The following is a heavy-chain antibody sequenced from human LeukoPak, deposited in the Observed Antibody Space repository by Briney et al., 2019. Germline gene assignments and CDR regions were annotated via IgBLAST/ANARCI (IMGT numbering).Heavy chain of an antibody. CDR1: GFTLSSDW. J-gene: IGHJ4*02. CDR3: ARARKSSNWEY. Sequence: GGSLRLSCAASGFTLSSDWMTWVRQAPGKGLEWVANIKEDGSNKFYVDSVKGRFTISRDNAKNSLYLQMNSLRAEDTAVYYCARARKSSNWEYWGQGTLVTVSS. CDR2: IKEDGSNK. V-gene: IGHV3-7*03. D-gene: IGHD6-13*01.